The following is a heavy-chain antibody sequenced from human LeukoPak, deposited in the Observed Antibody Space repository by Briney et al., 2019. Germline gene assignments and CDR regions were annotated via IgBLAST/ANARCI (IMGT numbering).Heavy chain of an antibody. V-gene: IGHV3-74*01. CDR1: GFTFSSNW. CDR2: INPDGSRT. J-gene: IGHJ4*02. D-gene: IGHD1-14*01. Sequence: PGGSLRLSCAASGFTFSSNWMHWVRQGPGKGLVWVSRINPDGSRTDYAESVKGRFTISRDSAKNTLPLEMNSLGDEDTAVYYCSRDFNGRNDFWGQGTLVTASS. CDR3: SRDFNGRNDF.